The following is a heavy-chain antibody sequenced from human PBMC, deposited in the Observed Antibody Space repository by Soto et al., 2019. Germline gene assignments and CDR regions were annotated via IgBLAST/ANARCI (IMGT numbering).Heavy chain of an antibody. CDR2: ISGSGGST. D-gene: IGHD6-13*01. CDR3: AEGDSSSWYPFDY. CDR1: GFTFSSYA. V-gene: IGHV3-23*01. J-gene: IGHJ4*02. Sequence: EVQLLESGGGLVQPGGSLRLSCAASGFTFSSYAMSWVRQAPGKGLEWVSAISGSGGSTYYADSVKGRFTISRDNSKNTLYLQMNSLRAEDTAVYYCAEGDSSSWYPFDYWGQGTLVTVSS.